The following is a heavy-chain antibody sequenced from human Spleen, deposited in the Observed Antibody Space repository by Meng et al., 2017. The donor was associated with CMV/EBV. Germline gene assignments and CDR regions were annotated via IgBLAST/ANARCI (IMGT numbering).Heavy chain of an antibody. J-gene: IGHJ6*02. CDR2: INPNSGTT. Sequence: ASVKVSCKASGYTFTGYYMHWVRQAPGQGLEWMGRINPNSGTTHFAQKFQGKVTMTRDTSTSTGYMELSRLRSDDTAVYYCARDLRPGTTIFGVRSVHYGMDVWGQGTTVTVSS. CDR1: GYTFTGYY. D-gene: IGHD3-3*01. V-gene: IGHV1-2*02. CDR3: ARDLRPGTTIFGVRSVHYGMDV.